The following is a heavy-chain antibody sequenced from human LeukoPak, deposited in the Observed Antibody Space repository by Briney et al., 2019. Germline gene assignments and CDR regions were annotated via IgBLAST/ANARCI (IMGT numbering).Heavy chain of an antibody. V-gene: IGHV3-23*01. CDR1: GITLSNYA. CDR2: ISDSGGRT. J-gene: IGHJ4*02. D-gene: IGHD3-22*01. Sequence: GGTLRLSCAVSGITLSNYAMSWVRQAPGKGLEWVAGISDSGGRTNYADSVKGWFTISRDNPKNTLYLQMNSLRAEDTAVYFCAKRGVVIRVILVGFHKEAYYFDSWGQGALVTVSS. CDR3: AKRGVVIRVILVGFHKEAYYFDS.